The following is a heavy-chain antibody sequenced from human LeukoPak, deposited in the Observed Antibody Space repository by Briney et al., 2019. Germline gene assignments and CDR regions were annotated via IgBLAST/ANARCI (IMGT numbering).Heavy chain of an antibody. CDR3: ARDPYSGSYGADYYYYMDV. V-gene: IGHV3-21*01. CDR1: GFAFSSYN. D-gene: IGHD1-26*01. Sequence: PGGSLRLSCAASGFAFSSYNMNGVRQTPGQGLEWVSSITSGSSHIYYADSVKGRFTISRDNAKSSLYLQMNSLRAEDTAVYYCARDPYSGSYGADYYYYMDVWGKGTTVTISS. CDR2: ITSGSSHI. J-gene: IGHJ6*03.